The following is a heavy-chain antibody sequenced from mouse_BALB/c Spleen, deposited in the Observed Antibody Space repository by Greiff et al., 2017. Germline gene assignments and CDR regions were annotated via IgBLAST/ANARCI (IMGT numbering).Heavy chain of an antibody. CDR1: GFTFSDFY. CDR3: ARDAGGNYVFDY. D-gene: IGHD2-1*01. J-gene: IGHJ2*01. CDR2: SRNKANDYTT. V-gene: IGHV7-1*02. Sequence: EVNVVESGGGLVQPGGSLRLSCATSGFTFSDFYMEWVRQPPGKRLEWIAASRNKANDYTTEYSASVKGRFIVSRDTSQSILYLQMNALRAEDTAIYYCARDAGGNYVFDYWGQGTTLTVSS.